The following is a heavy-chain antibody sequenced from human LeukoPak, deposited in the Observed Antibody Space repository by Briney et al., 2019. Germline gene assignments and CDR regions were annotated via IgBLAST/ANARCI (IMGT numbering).Heavy chain of an antibody. Sequence: GGSLRLSCAASGFTFSSYGMHWVRQAPGKGLEWVAFIRYDGSNKYYADSVKGRFTISRDNSKNTLYLQMNSLRAEDTAVYYCAKVMVATYYFDYWGQGTLVTVSS. J-gene: IGHJ4*02. CDR2: IRYDGSNK. CDR3: AKVMVATYYFDY. V-gene: IGHV3-30*02. CDR1: GFTFSSYG. D-gene: IGHD5-12*01.